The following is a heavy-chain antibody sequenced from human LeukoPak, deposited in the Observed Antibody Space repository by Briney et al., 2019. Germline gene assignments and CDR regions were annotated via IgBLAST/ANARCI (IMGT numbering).Heavy chain of an antibody. V-gene: IGHV3-48*04. CDR2: ISSSGSTI. Sequence: GALRLSCAASGFTFSSYGMSWVRQAPGKGLEWVSYISSSGSTIYYADSVKGRFTISRDNAKNSLYLQMNSLRAEDTAVYYCAELGITMIGGVWGKGTTVTISS. CDR1: GFTFSSYG. D-gene: IGHD3-10*02. J-gene: IGHJ6*04. CDR3: AELGITMIGGV.